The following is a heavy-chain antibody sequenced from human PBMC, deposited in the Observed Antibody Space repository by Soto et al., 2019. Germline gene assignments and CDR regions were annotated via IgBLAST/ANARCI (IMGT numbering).Heavy chain of an antibody. Sequence: ASVKVSCKASGYTFTGYYMHWVRQAPGKGLEWMGGFDPEDGETIYAQKFQGRVTMTEDTSTDTAYMELSSLRSEDTAVYYCATAEGIFGVVIALSAFDIWGQGTMVTVSS. CDR2: FDPEDGET. J-gene: IGHJ3*02. V-gene: IGHV1-24*01. CDR1: GYTFTGYY. CDR3: ATAEGIFGVVIALSAFDI. D-gene: IGHD3-3*01.